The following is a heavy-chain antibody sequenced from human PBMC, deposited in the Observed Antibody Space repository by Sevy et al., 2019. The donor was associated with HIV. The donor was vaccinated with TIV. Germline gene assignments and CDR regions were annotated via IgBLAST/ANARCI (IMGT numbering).Heavy chain of an antibody. CDR2: ISSGSSTI. J-gene: IGHJ4*02. V-gene: IGHV3-48*01. CDR3: ARGSDGYSYGLLDY. CDR1: GFTFSSYS. D-gene: IGHD5-18*01. Sequence: GGSLRLSCAASGFTFSSYSMNWVRQAPGKGLEWVSYISSGSSTIYYADSVKGRFTISRDNAKNSRYLQMNSLRAEDTAVYYCARGSDGYSYGLLDYWGQGTLVTVSS.